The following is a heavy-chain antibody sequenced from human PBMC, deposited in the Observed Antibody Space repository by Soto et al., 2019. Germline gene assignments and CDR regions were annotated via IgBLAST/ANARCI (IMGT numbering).Heavy chain of an antibody. CDR1: GYTFTSYY. V-gene: IGHV1-46*01. J-gene: IGHJ6*02. Sequence: ASVKVSCKASGYTFTSYYMRWVRQAPGQGLEWMGIINPSGGSTSYAQKFQGRVTMTRDTSTSTVYMELSSLRSEDTAVYYCAREDVAIIPSTADYYYYGMDVWGQGTTVTDSS. CDR2: INPSGGST. CDR3: AREDVAIIPSTADYYYYGMDV. D-gene: IGHD2-2*01.